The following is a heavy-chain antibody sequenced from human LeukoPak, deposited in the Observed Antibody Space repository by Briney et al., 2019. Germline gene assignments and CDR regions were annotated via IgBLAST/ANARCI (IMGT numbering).Heavy chain of an antibody. CDR3: AREYDFWEILDY. CDR2: INSDGSST. Sequence: GGYLRLSCAASGFTFSSYWMHWVRQAPGKGLVWVSRINSDGSSTSYADSVKGRFTISRDNAKNTLYLQMNSLRAEDTAVYYCAREYDFWEILDYWGQGTLVTVSS. D-gene: IGHD3-3*01. CDR1: GFTFSSYW. J-gene: IGHJ4*02. V-gene: IGHV3-74*01.